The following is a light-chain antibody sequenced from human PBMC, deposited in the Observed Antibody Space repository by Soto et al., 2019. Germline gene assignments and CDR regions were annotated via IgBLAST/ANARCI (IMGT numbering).Light chain of an antibody. Sequence: EVVLCQSRWTPSPYPEERATLSCRAIQSVSTNNLAWYQQRPGQAPRLLIYGASTRATGIPARFSGSGSGTEFTLTISSLQSEDFAVYYCQQYKNWPPITFGQGTRLEI. CDR3: QQYKNWPPIT. CDR1: QSVSTNN. V-gene: IGKV3-15*01. J-gene: IGKJ5*01. CDR2: GAS.